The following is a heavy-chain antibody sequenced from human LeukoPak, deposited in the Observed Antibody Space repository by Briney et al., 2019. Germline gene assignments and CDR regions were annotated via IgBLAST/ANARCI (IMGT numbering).Heavy chain of an antibody. CDR2: IYYSGSA. D-gene: IGHD3-22*01. J-gene: IGHJ4*02. CDR3: ARDSDSSGYYYHYFDY. CDR1: GGSISSSSYY. Sequence: PSETLSLTCTVSGGSISSSSYYWGWIRQPPGKGLEWIGSIYYSGSAYYNPSLKSRVTISVDTSKNQFSLKLSSVTAADTAVYYCARDSDSSGYYYHYFDYWGQGTLVTVSS. V-gene: IGHV4-39*07.